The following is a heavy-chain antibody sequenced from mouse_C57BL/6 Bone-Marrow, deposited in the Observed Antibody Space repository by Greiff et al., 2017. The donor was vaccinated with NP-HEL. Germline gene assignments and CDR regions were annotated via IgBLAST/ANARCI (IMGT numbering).Heavy chain of an antibody. CDR3: RYDYDGSPYAMDY. D-gene: IGHD2-4*01. V-gene: IGHV1-39*01. J-gene: IGHJ4*01. Sequence: EVKLQESGPELVKPGASVKISCKASGYSFTDYNMNWVKQSNGKSLEWIGVINPNYGTTSYNQKFKGKATLTVDQSSSTAYMQLNSLTSEDSAVYYCRYDYDGSPYAMDYWGQGTSVTVSS. CDR1: GYSFTDYN. CDR2: INPNYGTT.